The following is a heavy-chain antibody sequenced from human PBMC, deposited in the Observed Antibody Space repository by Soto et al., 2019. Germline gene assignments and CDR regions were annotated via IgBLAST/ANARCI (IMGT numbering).Heavy chain of an antibody. Sequence: QVQLVQSGAEVKKPGASVKVSCKASGYTFTSYYMHWVRQAPGQGLEWMGIINPSGGSTSYAKKFPGRGTLTRDTSTSTVSMELSSLRSEDTAVYYCARGSGDRSWFDPWGQGTLVTVSS. CDR1: GYTFTSYY. V-gene: IGHV1-46*01. J-gene: IGHJ5*02. CDR2: INPSGGST. CDR3: ARGSGDRSWFDP. D-gene: IGHD6-25*01.